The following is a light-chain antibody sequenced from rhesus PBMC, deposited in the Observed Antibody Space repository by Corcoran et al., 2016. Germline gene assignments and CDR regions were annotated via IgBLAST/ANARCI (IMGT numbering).Light chain of an antibody. J-gene: IGKJ4*01. CDR1: QGISNY. Sequence: DIQMTQSPSSLSASVGDTVTITCRASQGISNYLAWYQQKPGKAPKPLVYYASHLESGVPTRFSGSGSVTDFTHTISSLRPEDFAIYYCQQPNSYPLTFGGGTKVEIK. CDR2: YAS. V-gene: IGKV1S14*01. CDR3: QQPNSYPLT.